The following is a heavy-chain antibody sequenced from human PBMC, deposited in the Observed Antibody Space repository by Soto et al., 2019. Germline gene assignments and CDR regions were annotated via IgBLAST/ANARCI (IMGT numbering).Heavy chain of an antibody. CDR1: GVSISSGDDY. CDR3: ARGGGYDY. J-gene: IGHJ4*02. CDR2: IYSSGST. D-gene: IGHD3-22*01. Sequence: QVQLQESGPGLVKPSQTLSLTCIVSGVSISSGDDYWSWIRQPPGKGLEWIGYIYSSGSTYYNPSLRRRVTISADTSKNQFSLKLTSVTAADTAVYYCARGGGYDYWGQGALVTVSS. V-gene: IGHV4-30-4*01.